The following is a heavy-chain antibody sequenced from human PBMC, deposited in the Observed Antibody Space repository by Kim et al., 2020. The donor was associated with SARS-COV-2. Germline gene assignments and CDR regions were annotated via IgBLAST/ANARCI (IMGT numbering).Heavy chain of an antibody. V-gene: IGHV4-4*07. Sequence: YPSESTNYNPPLKSRVTMSVATSKNQFSLKLSSVTAADTAVYYCARDVTLWGQGTLVTVSS. J-gene: IGHJ4*02. D-gene: IGHD5-18*01. CDR2: YPSEST. CDR3: ARDVTL.